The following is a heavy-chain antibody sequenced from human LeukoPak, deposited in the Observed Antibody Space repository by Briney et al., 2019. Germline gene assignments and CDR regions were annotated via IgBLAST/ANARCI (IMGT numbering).Heavy chain of an antibody. CDR2: ISYDGSNK. V-gene: IGHV3-30-3*01. D-gene: IGHD6-19*01. CDR3: ARDISVAGTGVFDY. J-gene: IGHJ4*02. Sequence: GGSLRLSCAASGFTFSSYAMHWVRQAPGKGLEWVAVISYDGSNKYYADSVEGRFTISRDNSKNTLYLQMNSLRAEDTAVYYCARDISVAGTGVFDYWGQGTLVTVSS. CDR1: GFTFSSYA.